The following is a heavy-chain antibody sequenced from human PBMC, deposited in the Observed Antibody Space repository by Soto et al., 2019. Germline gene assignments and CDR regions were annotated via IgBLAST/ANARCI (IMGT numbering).Heavy chain of an antibody. J-gene: IGHJ4*02. CDR3: TIAPQWLVRKFDY. Sequence: GGSLRLSCEASGLTFTNAWMNWVRQAPGKGLEWVGRIKSKTDGGTTDYAAPVKGRFTISRDDSKNTLYLQMDSLKTEDTAVYYCTIAPQWLVRKFDYWGQGTLVTVSS. CDR1: GLTFTNAW. D-gene: IGHD6-19*01. CDR2: IKSKTDGGTT. V-gene: IGHV3-15*07.